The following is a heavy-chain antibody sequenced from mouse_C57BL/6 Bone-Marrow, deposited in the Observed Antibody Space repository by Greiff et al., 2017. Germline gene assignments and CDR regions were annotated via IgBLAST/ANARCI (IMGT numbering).Heavy chain of an antibody. V-gene: IGHV1-22*01. Sequence: VQLQQSGPELVKPGASVKMSCKASGYTFTDYNMHWVKQSHGKSLEWIGYINPNNGGTSYNQKFKGKATLTVNKSSSTAYMELRSLTSEDSAVYYCANDLLWLRRYYYAMDYWGQGPSVTVSS. D-gene: IGHD2-2*01. J-gene: IGHJ4*01. CDR1: GYTFTDYN. CDR3: ANDLLWLRRYYYAMDY. CDR2: INPNNGGT.